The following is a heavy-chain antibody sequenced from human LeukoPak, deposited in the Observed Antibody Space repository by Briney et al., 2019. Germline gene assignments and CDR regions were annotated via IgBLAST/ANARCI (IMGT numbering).Heavy chain of an antibody. J-gene: IGHJ4*02. Sequence: GGSLRLSCAASGFIFSSYSMNWVRQAPGKGLEWVSLISDSSSYKYYANSVKGRFTISRDNARNSVFLQLNSLRAEDTALYYCARGRGWVDHWGQGTLVTVSS. CDR1: GFIFSSYS. CDR3: ARGRGWVDH. D-gene: IGHD3-16*01. V-gene: IGHV3-21*06. CDR2: ISDSSSYK.